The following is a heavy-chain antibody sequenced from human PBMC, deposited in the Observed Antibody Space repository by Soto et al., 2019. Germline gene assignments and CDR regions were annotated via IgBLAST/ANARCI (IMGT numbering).Heavy chain of an antibody. V-gene: IGHV1-8*01. CDR1: GYTFTSYD. CDR3: ARDDGLQPDFYYYYMDV. CDR2: MNPNSGNT. D-gene: IGHD6-13*01. Sequence: ASVKVSCKASGYTFTSYDINWVRQATGQGLEWMGWMNPNSGNTGYAQKFQGRVTMTRNTSISTAYMELSSLRSEDTAVYYCARDDGLQPDFYYYYMDVWGKGTTVTVSS. J-gene: IGHJ6*03.